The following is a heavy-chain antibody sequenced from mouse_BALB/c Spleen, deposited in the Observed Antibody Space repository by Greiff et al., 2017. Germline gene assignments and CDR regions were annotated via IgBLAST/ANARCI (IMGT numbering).Heavy chain of an antibody. Sequence: QVQLQQPGAELVKPGAPVKLSCKASGYTFTSYWMNWVKQRPGRGLEWIGRIDPSDSETHYNQKFKDKATLTVDKSSSTAYIQLSSLTSEDSAVYYCARGDYGSSPWFAYWGQGTLVTVSA. V-gene: IGHV1-69*02. CDR3: ARGDYGSSPWFAY. J-gene: IGHJ3*01. D-gene: IGHD1-1*01. CDR1: GYTFTSYW. CDR2: IDPSDSET.